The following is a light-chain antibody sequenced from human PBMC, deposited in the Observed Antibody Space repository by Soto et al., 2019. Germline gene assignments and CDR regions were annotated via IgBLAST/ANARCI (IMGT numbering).Light chain of an antibody. J-gene: IGKJ4*01. V-gene: IGKV3-15*01. CDR3: QPYNNLPRLT. CDR2: GAS. CDR1: QSVGSN. Sequence: EIVMTPSPPTLSVSPGERATLSCRASQSVGSNLAWHQQKPGQAPRLLIYGASTRATCIPARFSGSGSGTGCRVSVGTRQFEDFAVDCRQPYNNLPRLTVGGGTKV.